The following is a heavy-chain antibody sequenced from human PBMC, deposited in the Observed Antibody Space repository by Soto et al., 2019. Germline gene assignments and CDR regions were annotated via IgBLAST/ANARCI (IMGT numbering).Heavy chain of an antibody. CDR2: IIPIFGTA. CDR1: GGTFSSYA. CDR3: AGYFTYYYDSSGLWYFDY. D-gene: IGHD3-22*01. J-gene: IGHJ4*02. Sequence: SVKVSCKASGGTFSSYAIGWVRQAPGQGLEWMGGIIPIFGTANYAQKFQGRVTITADESTSTAYMELSSLRSEDTAVYYCAGYFTYYYDSSGLWYFDYWGQGTLVTVSS. V-gene: IGHV1-69*13.